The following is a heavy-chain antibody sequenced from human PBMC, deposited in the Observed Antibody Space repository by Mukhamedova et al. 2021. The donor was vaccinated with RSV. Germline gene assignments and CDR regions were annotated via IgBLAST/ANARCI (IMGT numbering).Heavy chain of an antibody. CDR3: AKDLFSWELPNRLFDY. J-gene: IGHJ4*02. Sequence: GKGLEWVSAISGSAGSTYYADSVKGRLTISRDNSKNTLYLQVNSLRAEDTAVYFCAKDLFSWELPNRLFDYWGQGTLVTVSS. D-gene: IGHD1-26*01. CDR2: ISGSAGST. V-gene: IGHV3-23*01.